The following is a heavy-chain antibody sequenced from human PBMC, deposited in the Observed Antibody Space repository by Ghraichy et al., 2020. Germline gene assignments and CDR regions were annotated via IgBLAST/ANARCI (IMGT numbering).Heavy chain of an antibody. D-gene: IGHD3-10*01. J-gene: IGHJ4*02. CDR3: SRLVDYYGSGRYFDY. CDR2: INHSGST. Sequence: SETLSLTCAVYGGSFSGYYWSWIRQPPGKGLEWIGEINHSGSTNYNPSLKSRVTISVDTSKNQFSLKLSSVTAADTAVYYCSRLVDYYGSGRYFDYWGQGTLVTVSS. V-gene: IGHV4-34*01. CDR1: GGSFSGYY.